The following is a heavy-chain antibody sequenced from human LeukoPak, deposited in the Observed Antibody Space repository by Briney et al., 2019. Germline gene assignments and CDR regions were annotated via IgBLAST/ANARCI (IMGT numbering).Heavy chain of an antibody. Sequence: GGSLRLSCAASGFTFSSYAMSWVRQDPGKGLEWVSAISGSGGSTYYADSVRGRFTISRDNSKNTLYLQMNSLRAEDTAVYYCAKAGWDTAMADYYYYYMDVWGKGTTVTVSS. CDR3: AKAGWDTAMADYYYYYMDV. D-gene: IGHD5-18*01. CDR2: ISGSGGST. CDR1: GFTFSSYA. J-gene: IGHJ6*03. V-gene: IGHV3-23*01.